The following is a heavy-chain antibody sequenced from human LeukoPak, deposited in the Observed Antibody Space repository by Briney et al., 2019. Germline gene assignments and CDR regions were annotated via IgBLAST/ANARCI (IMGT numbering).Heavy chain of an antibody. J-gene: IGHJ4*02. CDR2: LSDSGGST. CDR1: GFTFSNYV. CDR3: AKDYTRSDDSVTEKDLPCDY. V-gene: IGHV3-23*01. Sequence: GGSLRLSCAAPGFTFSNYVMCWVRQAPERGLERVSSLSDSGGSTFYADSVKGRFTLSRGNSKNTLYVQINSLKAEDTAVYYCAKDYTRSDDSVTEKDLPCDYWGQGTLVSVSS. D-gene: IGHD3-10*01.